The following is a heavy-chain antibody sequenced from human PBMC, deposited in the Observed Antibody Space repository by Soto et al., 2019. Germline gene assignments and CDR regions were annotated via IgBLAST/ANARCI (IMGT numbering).Heavy chain of an antibody. V-gene: IGHV4-34*01. CDR2: INHSGST. D-gene: IGHD1-1*01. CDR1: GGSFSGYY. Sequence: LSETLSLTCAVYGGSFSGYYWSWTRQPPGKGLEWIGEINHSGSTNYNPSLKSRVTISVDTSKNQFSLKLSSVTAADTAVYYCARGRVPRNYYYYYGMDVWGQGTTVTVSS. CDR3: ARGRVPRNYYYYYGMDV. J-gene: IGHJ6*02.